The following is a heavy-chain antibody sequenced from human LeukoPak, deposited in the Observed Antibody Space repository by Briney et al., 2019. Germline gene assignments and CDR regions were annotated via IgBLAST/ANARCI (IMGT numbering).Heavy chain of an antibody. CDR3: ARGHYYYYGMDV. J-gene: IGHJ6*02. CDR2: IDPNSGGT. CDR1: GYTFTGYY. Sequence: ASVTVSCKASGYTFTGYYMHWVRQAPGQGLEWMGWIDPNSGGTNYAQKFQGRVTMTRDTSISTAYMELSRLRSDDTAVYYCARGHYYYYGMDVWGQGTTVTVSS. V-gene: IGHV1-2*02.